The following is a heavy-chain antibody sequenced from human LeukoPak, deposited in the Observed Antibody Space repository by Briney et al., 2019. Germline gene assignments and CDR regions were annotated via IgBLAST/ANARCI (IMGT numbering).Heavy chain of an antibody. D-gene: IGHD2-2*02. CDR1: GFTFSTYW. J-gene: IGHJ4*02. Sequence: QPGGSLRLSCAASGFTFSTYWMHWVRQVPGQGPVWVSRINTAGSSTSYADSVKGRFTISRDNAKNTLYLQVNSLRAEDTAVYYCARSYTGFDYWGQGTLVTVSS. CDR3: ARSYTGFDY. V-gene: IGHV3-74*01. CDR2: INTAGSST.